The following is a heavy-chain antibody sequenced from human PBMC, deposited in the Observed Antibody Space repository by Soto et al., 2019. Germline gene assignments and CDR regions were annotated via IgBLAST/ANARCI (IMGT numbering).Heavy chain of an antibody. V-gene: IGHV3-33*01. J-gene: IGHJ6*02. D-gene: IGHD1-26*01. CDR3: ARIHGHSGNTRHYYYYGMDV. CDR2: IWYDGSNK. CDR1: GFTFSSYG. Sequence: GESLKISCAASGFTFSSYGMHWVRQAPGKGLEWVAVIWYDGSNKYYADSVKGRFTISRDNSKNTLYLQMNSLRAEDTAVYYCARIHGHSGNTRHYYYYGMDVWGQGTTVTVSS.